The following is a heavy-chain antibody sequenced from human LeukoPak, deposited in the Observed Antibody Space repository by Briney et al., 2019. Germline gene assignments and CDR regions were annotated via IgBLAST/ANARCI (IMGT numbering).Heavy chain of an antibody. J-gene: IGHJ3*01. CDR2: MNHSGST. D-gene: IGHD6-13*01. CDR3: ARPARIAASGRYAFDF. V-gene: IGHV4-34*01. Sequence: SETLSLTCAVYGGSFSGYYWSWIRQPPGKGLEWIGEMNHSGSTNYNPSLKSRATISVDTAKNQVSMKLSSVTAAETAVYYCARPARIAASGRYAFDFWGEGTRVTVSS. CDR1: GGSFSGYY.